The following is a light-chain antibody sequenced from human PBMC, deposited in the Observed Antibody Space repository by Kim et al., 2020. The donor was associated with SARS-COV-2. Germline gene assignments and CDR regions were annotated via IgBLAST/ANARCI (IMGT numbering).Light chain of an antibody. V-gene: IGKV1-27*01. CDR3: HKYDSAPRT. J-gene: IGKJ1*01. CDR1: QDISNY. Sequence: DIQMTQSPSSLSASVGYRVTMTCRASQDISNYLAWFQQKPGKVPQLLIYAASTLQSGVPSRFSGSGSGTDFTLTISSLQPEDVATYYCHKYDSAPRTFGQGTKVDIK. CDR2: AAS.